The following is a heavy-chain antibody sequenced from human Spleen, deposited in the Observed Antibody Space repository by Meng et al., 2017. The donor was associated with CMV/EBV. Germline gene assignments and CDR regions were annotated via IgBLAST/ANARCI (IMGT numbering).Heavy chain of an antibody. CDR2: INHSGST. CDR3: ATQPMVRGVMGY. J-gene: IGHJ4*02. D-gene: IGHD3-10*01. Sequence: SETLSLTCTVSGGSISSYYWSWIRQPPGKGLEWIGEINHSGSTNYNPSLKSRVTISVDTSKNQFSLKLSSVTAADTAVYYCATQPMVRGVMGYWGQGTLVTVSS. CDR1: GGSISSYY. V-gene: IGHV4-34*01.